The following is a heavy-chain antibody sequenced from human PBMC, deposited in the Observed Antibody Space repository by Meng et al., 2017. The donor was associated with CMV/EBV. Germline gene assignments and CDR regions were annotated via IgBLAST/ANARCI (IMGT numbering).Heavy chain of an antibody. D-gene: IGHD6-13*01. CDR3: ARVQAAGTSWLFYYYYYGMDV. J-gene: IGHJ6*02. V-gene: IGHV3-48*03. Sequence: GESLMISCAASGFTFRSYEMNWVRQAPGKGLEWVSYISSSGSTIYYADSVKCRFTISRDNAKNSLYLQMNSLRAEDTDVYYCARVQAAGTSWLFYYYYYGMDVWGQGTTVTVSS. CDR2: ISSSGSTI. CDR1: GFTFRSYE.